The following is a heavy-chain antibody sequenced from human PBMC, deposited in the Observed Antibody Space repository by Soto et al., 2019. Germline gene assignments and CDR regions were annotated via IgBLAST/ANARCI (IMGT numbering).Heavy chain of an antibody. V-gene: IGHV3-48*02. CDR2: SGTATII. Sequence: GGSLLVSCAPSVFTFSDYSMDWVRQAPGKGLEWLSYSGTATIIQYADSVRGRFTISRDNAKNSLFLQMNSLRDEDTAVYYCVRAHNWAFDFWGQGALVTVSS. CDR1: VFTFSDYS. D-gene: IGHD3-16*01. J-gene: IGHJ4*02. CDR3: VRAHNWAFDF.